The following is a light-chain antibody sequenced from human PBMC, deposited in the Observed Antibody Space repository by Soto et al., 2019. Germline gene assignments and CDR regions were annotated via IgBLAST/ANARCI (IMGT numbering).Light chain of an antibody. Sequence: QSALPQPRSVSGSPGQSVTISCTGTSSDVGAYNHVSWYQQHPGKVPKLIINEVSERPSGVPDRFSGSKSGNTASLTISGRQAEDEAEYYCCSYAGDYSWVFGGGTKLTVL. CDR1: SSDVGAYNH. CDR2: EVS. CDR3: CSYAGDYSWV. J-gene: IGLJ3*02. V-gene: IGLV2-11*01.